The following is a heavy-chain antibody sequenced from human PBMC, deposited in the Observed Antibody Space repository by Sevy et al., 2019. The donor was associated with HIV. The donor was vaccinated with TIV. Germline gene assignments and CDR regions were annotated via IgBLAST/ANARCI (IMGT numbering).Heavy chain of an antibody. CDR1: GFNFSSYW. V-gene: IGHV3-7*01. D-gene: IGHD5-18*01. CDR2: MKQDGSEK. J-gene: IGHJ4*02. CDR3: VREGLGGFSYSLDC. Sequence: GGSLRLSCAASGFNFSSYWMSWVRQAPGKGLEWVATMKQDGSEKYYVDSVKGRFTISRDNAKHSLYLQMNSLRAEDTAVYYCVREGLGGFSYSLDCWGQGTLVTVSS.